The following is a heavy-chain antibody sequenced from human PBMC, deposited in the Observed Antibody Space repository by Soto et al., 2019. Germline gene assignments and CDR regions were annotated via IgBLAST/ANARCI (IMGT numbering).Heavy chain of an antibody. Sequence: SLRLSCAASGFTVSNTFMSWVRQAPGKGLEWVSVIYTGGYTNYAVSVKGRFTISRDNSKNTLYLQMNNLRAEDTAMYFCARYPSYTSGFDRWGQGTLVTVSS. CDR1: GFTVSNTF. D-gene: IGHD6-19*01. V-gene: IGHV3-53*01. CDR2: IYTGGYT. CDR3: ARYPSYTSGFDR. J-gene: IGHJ4*02.